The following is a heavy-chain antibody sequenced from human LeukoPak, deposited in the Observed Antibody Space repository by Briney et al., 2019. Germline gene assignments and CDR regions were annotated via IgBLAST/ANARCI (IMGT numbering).Heavy chain of an antibody. CDR2: IRYDGSNK. Sequence: GGSLRLSCAASGFTFSSYGMHWVRQAPGKGLEWVAFIRYDGSNKYYADSVKGRFTISRDNSKNTLYLQMNSLRAEDTAVYYCARGARGSGTASDYWGQGTLVTVSS. CDR1: GFTFSSYG. V-gene: IGHV3-30*02. CDR3: ARGARGSGTASDY. J-gene: IGHJ4*02. D-gene: IGHD3-10*01.